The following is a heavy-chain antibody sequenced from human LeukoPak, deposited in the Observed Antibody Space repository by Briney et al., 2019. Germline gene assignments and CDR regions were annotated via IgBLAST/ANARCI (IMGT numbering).Heavy chain of an antibody. CDR2: IYYTGSA. J-gene: IGHJ4*02. Sequence: SGTLSLTCIVSNGSISNYYWSWIRQPPGKGLEWIGYIYYTGSANYNPSLKSRVTISVDTSKNQFSLKLSSVTAADTAVYFCARAAAKEMAPLIWGQGTLVTVSS. V-gene: IGHV4-59*01. CDR3: ARAAAKEMAPLI. D-gene: IGHD5-24*01. CDR1: NGSISNYY.